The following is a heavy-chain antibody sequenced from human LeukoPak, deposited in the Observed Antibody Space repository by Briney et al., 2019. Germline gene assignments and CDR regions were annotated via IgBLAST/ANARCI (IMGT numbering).Heavy chain of an antibody. J-gene: IGHJ3*02. CDR3: ARPLRKAVHDAFDI. CDR1: GYSFTSYW. Sequence: GESLKISCEGSGYSFTSYWIGWVRQMPGKGLEWMGIIYPGDSDTRYSPSFQGQVTISADKSISTAYLQWSSLKASDTTMYYCARPLRKAVHDAFDIWGQGTMVTVSS. CDR2: IYPGDSDT. V-gene: IGHV5-51*01.